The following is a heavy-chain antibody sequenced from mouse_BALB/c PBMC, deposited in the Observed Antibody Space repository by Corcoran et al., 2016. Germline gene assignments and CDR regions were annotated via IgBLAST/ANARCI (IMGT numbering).Heavy chain of an antibody. CDR3: ARMGNYRFAY. Sequence: QVQLQQSGAELMKPGASVKISCKATGYTFSSYWIEWVKQRPGHGLEWIGEILPGSGSTNYNEKFKGKATFTADTSSNTAYMQLSSLTSEDSAGYYCARMGNYRFAYWGQGTLVTVSA. CDR2: ILPGSGST. D-gene: IGHD2-1*01. J-gene: IGHJ3*01. V-gene: IGHV1-9*01. CDR1: GYTFSSYW.